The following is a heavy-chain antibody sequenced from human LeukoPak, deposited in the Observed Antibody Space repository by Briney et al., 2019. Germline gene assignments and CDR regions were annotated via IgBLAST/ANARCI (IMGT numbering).Heavy chain of an antibody. CDR1: GFTFSSYA. V-gene: IGHV3-23*01. J-gene: IGHJ4*02. CDR3: AKDFLVVDYYDSSGYYFFSY. Sequence: AGGSLRLSCAASGFTFSSYAMSWVRQAPGKGLEWVSAISGSGGSTYYADSVKGRFTISRDNSKNTLYLQMNSLRAEDTAVYYCAKDFLVVDYYDSSGYYFFSYWGQGTLVTVSS. D-gene: IGHD3-22*01. CDR2: ISGSGGST.